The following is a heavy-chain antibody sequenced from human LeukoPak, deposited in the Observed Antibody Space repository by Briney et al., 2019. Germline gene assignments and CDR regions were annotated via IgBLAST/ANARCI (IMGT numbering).Heavy chain of an antibody. CDR1: GFTFNSYG. CDR3: GKGSSTSGCPDY. V-gene: IGHV3-30*02. D-gene: IGHD6-19*01. J-gene: IGHJ4*02. Sequence: HPGGSLRLSCAASGFTFNSYGMHWVRQAPGKGLDWVAFIRYDGSIKHYAGSVKGRFTISRDNSKNTLSLQMNSLRPEDTAVYYCGKGSSTSGCPDYWGQGTLVTVSS. CDR2: IRYDGSIK.